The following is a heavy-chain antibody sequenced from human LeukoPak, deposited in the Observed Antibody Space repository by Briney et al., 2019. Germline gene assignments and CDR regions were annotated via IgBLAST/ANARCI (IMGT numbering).Heavy chain of an antibody. Sequence: GASVKVSCKASGYTFPSYYMHWVRQAPGQGLEWMGVINPSGGSTSYAQKFQGRVTMTRDTSTSTVYMELSSLRSEDTAVYYCARAWKGDLRQKMGAFDIWGQGTMVTVSS. CDR1: GYTFPSYY. CDR3: ARAWKGDLRQKMGAFDI. CDR2: INPSGGST. V-gene: IGHV1-46*01. D-gene: IGHD1-1*01. J-gene: IGHJ3*02.